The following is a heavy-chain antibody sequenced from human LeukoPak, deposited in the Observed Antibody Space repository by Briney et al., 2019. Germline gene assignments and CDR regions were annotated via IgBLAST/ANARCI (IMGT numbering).Heavy chain of an antibody. V-gene: IGHV3-23*01. CDR1: GFTFSSYA. J-gene: IGHJ4*02. D-gene: IGHD2-2*01. CDR2: ISGSGDRA. Sequence: GGSLRLSCAASGFTFSSYAMHWVRQAPGKGLEWVSAISGSGDRAFYADSVKGRFTISRDNSKNTLYLQVNSLRAEDTAVYYCAKVRYVDYWGQGTLVTVSS. CDR3: AKVRYVDY.